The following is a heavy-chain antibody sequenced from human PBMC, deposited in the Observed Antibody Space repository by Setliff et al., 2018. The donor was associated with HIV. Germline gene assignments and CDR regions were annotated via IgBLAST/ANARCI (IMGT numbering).Heavy chain of an antibody. J-gene: IGHJ3*02. Sequence: SETLSLTCTVSGGSITGYYWGWIRQPPGKGLEWIGWIYYSGNTRYNPSLKSRVTISLDTSKNRFSLQLTSVTAADTAVYYCARAEMATIVAFDIWGQGTMVTVSS. CDR1: GGSITGYY. D-gene: IGHD5-12*01. V-gene: IGHV4-59*01. CDR3: ARAEMATIVAFDI. CDR2: IYYSGNT.